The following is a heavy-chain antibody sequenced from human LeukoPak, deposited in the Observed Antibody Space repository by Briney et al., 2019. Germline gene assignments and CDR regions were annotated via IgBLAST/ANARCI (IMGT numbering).Heavy chain of an antibody. Sequence: GGSLRLSCAASGFTFSSYAMHWVRQAPGKGLEWVAVIWYDGSNKYYADSVKGRFTISRDNSKNTLYLQMNGLRAEDTAVYYCARDRRRGIQGRQQLGYWGQGTLVTVSS. CDR3: ARDRRRGIQGRQQLGY. D-gene: IGHD6-13*01. CDR1: GFTFSSYA. CDR2: IWYDGSNK. V-gene: IGHV3-33*08. J-gene: IGHJ4*02.